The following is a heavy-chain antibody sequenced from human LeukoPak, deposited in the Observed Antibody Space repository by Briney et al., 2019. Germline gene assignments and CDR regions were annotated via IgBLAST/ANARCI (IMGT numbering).Heavy chain of an antibody. V-gene: IGHV5-10-1*01. CDR3: ARETGYSYGDTDAFDI. J-gene: IGHJ3*02. CDR2: IDPSDSYT. D-gene: IGHD5-18*01. CDR1: GSSFTSYW. Sequence: GESLKISCKGSGSSFTSYWISWVRQMPGKGVEWMGRIDPSDSYTNYSPSFQGHVTISADKSISTAYLQWSSLKASDTAMYYCARETGYSYGDTDAFDIWGQGTMVTVSS.